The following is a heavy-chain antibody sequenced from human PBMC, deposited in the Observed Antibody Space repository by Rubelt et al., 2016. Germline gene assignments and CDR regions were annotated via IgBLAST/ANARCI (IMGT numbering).Heavy chain of an antibody. V-gene: IGHV4-39*07. CDR1: GGSISSSSYY. Sequence: QLQLQESGPGLVKPSETLSLTCTVSGGSISSSSYYWGWIRLPPGKGLEWIGSIYYSGSTNYNPSLKSRVTISVDTSKNQFSLKLSAVTAADTAVYYCARGKEGLGVTMMDYWGQGTLVTVSS. J-gene: IGHJ4*02. CDR3: ARGKEGLGVTMMDY. CDR2: IYYSGST. D-gene: IGHD3-22*01.